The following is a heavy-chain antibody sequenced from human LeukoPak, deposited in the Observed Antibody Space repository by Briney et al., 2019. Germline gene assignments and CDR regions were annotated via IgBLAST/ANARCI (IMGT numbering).Heavy chain of an antibody. CDR2: MNPNSGNT. V-gene: IGHV1-8*02. CDR1: GYTFTSYD. J-gene: IGHJ4*02. Sequence: ASVKVSCKASGYTFTSYDINWVRQAAGQGLEWMGWMNPNSGNTGYAQKFQGRVTMTRNTSISTAYMELSSLRSEDTAIYYCARVYRSSWYWSSDGSNPLDYWGQGTLVTVSS. CDR3: ARVYRSSWYWSSDGSNPLDY. D-gene: IGHD6-13*01.